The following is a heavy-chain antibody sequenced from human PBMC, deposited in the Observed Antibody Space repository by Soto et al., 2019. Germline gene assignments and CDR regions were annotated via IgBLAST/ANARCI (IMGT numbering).Heavy chain of an antibody. V-gene: IGHV3-30-3*01. CDR3: ARDRDIVALMGGFDY. Sequence: ESGGGVVQPGRSLRLSCAASGFTFSSYAMHWVRQAPGKGLEWVAVISYDGSNKYHADSVKGLFTISRDNSKNTLDLHMNSLRAEDTAVYYCARDRDIVALMGGFDYWGQGTLVTVSS. CDR2: ISYDGSNK. CDR1: GFTFSSYA. D-gene: IGHD5-12*01. J-gene: IGHJ4*02.